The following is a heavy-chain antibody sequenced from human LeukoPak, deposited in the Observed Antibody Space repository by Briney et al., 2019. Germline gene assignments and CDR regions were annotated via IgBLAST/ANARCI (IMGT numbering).Heavy chain of an antibody. D-gene: IGHD1-7*01. V-gene: IGHV1-18*01. CDR2: ISAYNGNT. CDR1: GYTFTSYG. Sequence: ASVKVSCKASGYTFTSYGISWVRQAPGQGLEWMGWISAYNGNTNYAQKLQGRVTMTTDTSTSTAYMELSSLRSEDTAVYYCARGGYNWNYVHYYYYMDVWGKGTTVTVSS. CDR3: ARGGYNWNYVHYYYYMDV. J-gene: IGHJ6*03.